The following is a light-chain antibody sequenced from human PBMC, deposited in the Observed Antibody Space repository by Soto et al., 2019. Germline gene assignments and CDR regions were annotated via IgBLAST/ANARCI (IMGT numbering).Light chain of an antibody. V-gene: IGKV1-17*01. CDR1: QGISNL. CDR3: LQHNTYPYT. CDR2: AAS. J-gene: IGKJ2*01. Sequence: IQMTQSPSSLSASVGDRVTITWRASQGISNLLGWFQHKPGKAPKRLIYAASSLQGGVPSRFSGSGSGTEFTLTITGLQPEDFADYYCLQHNTYPYTFGQGTKLEIK.